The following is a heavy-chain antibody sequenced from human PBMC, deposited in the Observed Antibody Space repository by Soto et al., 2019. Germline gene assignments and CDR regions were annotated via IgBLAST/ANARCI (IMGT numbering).Heavy chain of an antibody. V-gene: IGHV1-69*01. CDR3: ARVIARHYYDSRKVLSGMDV. Sequence: QVQLVQSGAEVKKPGSSVKVSCKASGGTFSSYAISWVRQAPGQGLEWMGGIIPSFGTANYAQKFEGRVTITADESTSTAYMELSSLRPEETAVYYCARVIARHYYDSRKVLSGMDVWGQGTTVTVSS. CDR2: IIPSFGTA. CDR1: GGTFSSYA. D-gene: IGHD3-22*01. J-gene: IGHJ6*02.